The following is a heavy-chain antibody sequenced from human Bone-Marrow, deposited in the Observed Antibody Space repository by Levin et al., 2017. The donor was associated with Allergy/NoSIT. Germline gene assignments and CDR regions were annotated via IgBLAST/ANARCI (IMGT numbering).Heavy chain of an antibody. D-gene: IGHD2-2*01. CDR2: MSYDGTNK. J-gene: IGHJ6*02. V-gene: IGHV3-30*18. CDR3: AKDLVPYCSSLTCYLGGYGMDV. Sequence: GESLKISCAASGFAFSNYGIHWVRQAPGKGLEWVAVMSYDGTNKYYADSVKGRFSISRDNSRYTVYLQMNSLRVGDTAGYYCAKDLVPYCSSLTCYLGGYGMDVWGQGTKVTVSS. CDR1: GFAFSNYG.